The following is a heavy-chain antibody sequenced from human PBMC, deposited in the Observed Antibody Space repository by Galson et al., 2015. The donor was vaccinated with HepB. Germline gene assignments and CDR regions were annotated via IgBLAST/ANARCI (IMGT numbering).Heavy chain of an antibody. CDR1: GFTFSSSS. Sequence: SLRLSCAASGFTFSSSSMNWVRQAPGKGLEWVSYITSSSSNIYYADSVKGRFTISRDNAKNSLYLQMNSLRAEDAAVYYCARVLTSGIAEGNYWGQGTLVTVSS. D-gene: IGHD6-13*01. V-gene: IGHV3-48*01. CDR3: ARVLTSGIAEGNY. CDR2: ITSSSSNI. J-gene: IGHJ4*02.